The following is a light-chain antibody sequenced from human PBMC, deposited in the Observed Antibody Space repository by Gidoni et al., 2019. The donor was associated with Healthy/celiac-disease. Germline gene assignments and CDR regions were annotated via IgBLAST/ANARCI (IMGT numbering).Light chain of an antibody. CDR1: QSLLHSDGKTY. V-gene: IGKV2D-29*02. CDR3: MQSIQLPLYT. Sequence: DIVMTQTPLSLSVTPGQPASISCKSSQSLLHSDGKTYLYWYLQKPGQSPQLLIYEVSNRFFGVPDRFSGSGSGTDFTLKISRVEAEDVGVYYCMQSIQLPLYTFGQGTKLEIK. J-gene: IGKJ2*01. CDR2: EVS.